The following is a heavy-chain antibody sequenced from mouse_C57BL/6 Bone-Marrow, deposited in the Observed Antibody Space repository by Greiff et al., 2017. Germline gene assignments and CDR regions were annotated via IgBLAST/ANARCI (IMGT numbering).Heavy chain of an antibody. V-gene: IGHV5-15*01. CDR3: ARQNKGYVDV. Sequence: EVQRVESGGGLVQPGGSLKLSCAASGFTFSDYGMAWVRQAPGKGPEWVAFISNLAYSIYYADTVTGRITISRENAKNTLYLEMSSLRSEDTAMYYCARQNKGYVDVWGTGTTVTVSA. CDR1: GFTFSDYG. CDR2: ISNLAYSI. J-gene: IGHJ1*03.